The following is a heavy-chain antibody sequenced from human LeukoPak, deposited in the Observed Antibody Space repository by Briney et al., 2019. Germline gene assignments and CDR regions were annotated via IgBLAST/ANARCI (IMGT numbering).Heavy chain of an antibody. D-gene: IGHD1-26*01. Sequence: SQTLSLTCAISGDSVSSKSVAWNWIRQSPSRGLEWLGRTYYRPTWYNDYAVSVKSRITINPDTSKNQFSLQLNSVTPEDTAVYFCARVKEEFTSGSAFDIWGQGTMVTVSS. V-gene: IGHV6-1*01. CDR1: GDSVSSKSVA. CDR3: ARVKEEFTSGSAFDI. J-gene: IGHJ3*02. CDR2: TYYRPTWYN.